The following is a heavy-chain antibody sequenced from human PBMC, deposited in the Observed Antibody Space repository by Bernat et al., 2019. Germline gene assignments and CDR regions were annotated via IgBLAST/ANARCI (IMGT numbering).Heavy chain of an antibody. CDR1: GFTFNNYW. Sequence: EVQLVESRGDLVQPGGPLRLSCAASGFTFNNYWMSWVRQAPGKGLEWVANINQDGSDKYYVDSVRGRFTISRDNAKNSLFLQMNSLRAEDTAVYYCARSPVTGTVDYWGQGTLVTVSS. CDR2: INQDGSDK. D-gene: IGHD1-20*01. V-gene: IGHV3-7*03. J-gene: IGHJ4*02. CDR3: ARSPVTGTVDY.